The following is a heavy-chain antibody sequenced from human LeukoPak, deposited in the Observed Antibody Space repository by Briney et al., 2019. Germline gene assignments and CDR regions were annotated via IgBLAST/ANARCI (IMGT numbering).Heavy chain of an antibody. J-gene: IGHJ6*03. Sequence: PSETLSLTCTVSGGSISSYYWSWIRQPPGKGLEWIGYIYTSGSTNYNPSLKSRVTISVDTSKNQFSLKLSSVTAAGTAVYYCASGGSGYNYFLGYYYMDVWGKGTTVTVSS. D-gene: IGHD3-22*01. CDR3: ASGGSGYNYFLGYYYMDV. V-gene: IGHV4-4*09. CDR2: IYTSGST. CDR1: GGSISSYY.